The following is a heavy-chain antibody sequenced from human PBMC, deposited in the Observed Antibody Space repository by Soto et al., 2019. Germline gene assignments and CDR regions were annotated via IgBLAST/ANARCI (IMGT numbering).Heavy chain of an antibody. Sequence: ASVKVSCKASGYTFTSYAMHWVRQAPGQRLEWMGWINAGNGNTKYSQKFQGRVTITRDTSASTAYMELSSLRSEDTAVYYCARSLISGPPMPTAFDYWGQGTLVTVSS. J-gene: IGHJ4*02. CDR3: ARSLISGPPMPTAFDY. V-gene: IGHV1-3*01. CDR1: GYTFTSYA. D-gene: IGHD1-26*01. CDR2: INAGNGNT.